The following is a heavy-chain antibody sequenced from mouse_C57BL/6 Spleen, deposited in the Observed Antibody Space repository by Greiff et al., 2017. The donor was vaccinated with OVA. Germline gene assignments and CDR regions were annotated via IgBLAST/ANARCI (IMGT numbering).Heavy chain of an antibody. Sequence: EVQLQQSGAELVRPGASVKLSCTASGFNIKDDYMHWVKQRPEQGLEWIGWIDPENGDTEYASKFQGKATITADTSSNTAYLQLSSLTSEDTAVYYCTHDGYYYWGQGTTVTVSS. CDR1: GFNIKDDY. CDR2: IDPENGDT. D-gene: IGHD2-3*01. CDR3: THDGYYY. V-gene: IGHV14-4*01. J-gene: IGHJ2*01.